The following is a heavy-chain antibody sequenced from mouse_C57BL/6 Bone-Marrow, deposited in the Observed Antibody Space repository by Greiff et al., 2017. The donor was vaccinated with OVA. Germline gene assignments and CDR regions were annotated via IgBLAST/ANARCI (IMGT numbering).Heavy chain of an antibody. CDR2: IYPGGGYT. CDR1: GYTFTNYW. D-gene: IGHD2-1*01. J-gene: IGHJ3*01. V-gene: IGHV1-63*01. CDR3: ARMDGNCDAWFAY. Sequence: QVQLQQSGAELVRPGTSVKMSCKASGYTFTNYWIGWAKQRPGHGLEWIGDIYPGGGYTNYNEKFKGKATLTADKSSSTAYMQLSSLTSEDSAIYYCARMDGNCDAWFAYWGQGTLVTVSA.